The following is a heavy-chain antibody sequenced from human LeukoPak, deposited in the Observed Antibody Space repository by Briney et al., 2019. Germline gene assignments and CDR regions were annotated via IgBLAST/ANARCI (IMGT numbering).Heavy chain of an antibody. CDR3: AKSFRYSSGYFDY. V-gene: IGHV3-33*06. CDR1: GFTFSSYG. Sequence: PGGSLRLSCAASGFTFSSYGMHWVRQAPGKGLEWVAVIWYDGSNTYYADSVKGRFTISRDNSKNTLYLQMNSLRAEDTAVYYCAKSFRYSSGYFDYWGQGTLVTVSS. D-gene: IGHD6-19*01. CDR2: IWYDGSNT. J-gene: IGHJ4*02.